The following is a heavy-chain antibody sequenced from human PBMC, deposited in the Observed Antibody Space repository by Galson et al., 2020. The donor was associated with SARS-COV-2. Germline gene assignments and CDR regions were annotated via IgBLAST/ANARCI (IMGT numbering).Heavy chain of an antibody. J-gene: IGHJ2*01. CDR1: GGSIRSGGYY. V-gene: IGHV4-31*03. CDR3: ARVKMGYCSGGSCYSSWYFDL. CDR2: IYYSGST. D-gene: IGHD2-15*01. Sequence: SQTLSLTCTVSGGSIRSGGYYWSWIRQHPGKGLEWIGYIYYSGSTYYNPSLKSRVTISVDTSKNQFSLKLSSVTAADTAVYYCARVKMGYCSGGSCYSSWYFDLWGRGTLVTVSS.